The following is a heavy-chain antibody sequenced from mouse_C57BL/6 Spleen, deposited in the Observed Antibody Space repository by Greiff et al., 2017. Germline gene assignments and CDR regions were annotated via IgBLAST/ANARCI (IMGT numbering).Heavy chain of an antibody. Sequence: QVQLQQSGAELARPGASVKLSCKASGYTFTSYGISWVKQRTGQGLEWIGEIYPRSGNTYYNEKFKGRATLTADKSSSTAYMELRSLTSEDTAVYFCARWGDGSSYVYYCVWGTGTTVTVSS. J-gene: IGHJ1*03. V-gene: IGHV1-81*01. CDR3: ARWGDGSSYVYYCV. CDR1: GYTFTSYG. CDR2: IYPRSGNT. D-gene: IGHD1-1*01.